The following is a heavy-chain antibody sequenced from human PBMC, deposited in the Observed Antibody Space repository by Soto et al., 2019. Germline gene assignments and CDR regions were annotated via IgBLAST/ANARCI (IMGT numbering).Heavy chain of an antibody. CDR3: AKEGMVRGVMIDY. V-gene: IGHV3-23*01. CDR2: ISGSGGRT. CDR1: GFTFSSYG. D-gene: IGHD3-10*01. Sequence: GGSLRLSCAASGFTFSSYGMSWVRQPPGRGLEWVSGISGSGGRTNYPDSVKGRFTISRDNTQNTLYLLLNSLRAEDTAVYYCAKEGMVRGVMIDYWGQGSLVTVSS. J-gene: IGHJ4*02.